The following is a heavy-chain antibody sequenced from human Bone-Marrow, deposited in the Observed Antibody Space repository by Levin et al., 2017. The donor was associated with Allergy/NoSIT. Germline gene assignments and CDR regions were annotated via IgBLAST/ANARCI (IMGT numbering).Heavy chain of an antibody. J-gene: IGHJ4*02. Sequence: GGSLRLSCAASGFTFSSYAMSWVRQAPGKGLEWVSAISGSGGSTYYADSVKGRFTISRDNSKNTLYLQMNSLRAEDTAVYYCAKSGLYCSGGSCYSADFDYWGQGTLVTVSS. D-gene: IGHD2-15*01. CDR3: AKSGLYCSGGSCYSADFDY. CDR2: ISGSGGST. V-gene: IGHV3-23*01. CDR1: GFTFSSYA.